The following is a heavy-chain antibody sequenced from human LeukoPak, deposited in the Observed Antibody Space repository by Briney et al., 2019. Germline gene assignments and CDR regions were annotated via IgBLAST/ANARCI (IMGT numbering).Heavy chain of an antibody. Sequence: SETLSLTCTVSGGSLTAHYWSWIRQPPGKELEWIGFIYYSGRTQYNPSLKSRVTMSVDTSKAHFSLRLSSVTAADAAVYYCARAVVPADEKNWFDSWGQGIWVTVSS. V-gene: IGHV4-59*11. J-gene: IGHJ5*01. CDR2: IYYSGRT. CDR1: GGSLTAHY. D-gene: IGHD2-2*01. CDR3: ARAVVPADEKNWFDS.